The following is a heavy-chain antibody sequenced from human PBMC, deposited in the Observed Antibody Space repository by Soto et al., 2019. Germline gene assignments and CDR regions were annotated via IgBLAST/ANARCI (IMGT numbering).Heavy chain of an antibody. CDR1: GGSINNYR. J-gene: IGHJ4*02. Sequence: PSETLSLTCTVSGGSINNYRWIWIRQPPGKGLEWIGYIFYSGDTNSSPSLKSRVTISVDTSKNQFSLKLSSVTTADTAVYYCARLSNYGNGWSTFDYWGRGTLVTVSS. CDR2: IFYSGDT. V-gene: IGHV4-59*01. D-gene: IGHD6-19*01. CDR3: ARLSNYGNGWSTFDY.